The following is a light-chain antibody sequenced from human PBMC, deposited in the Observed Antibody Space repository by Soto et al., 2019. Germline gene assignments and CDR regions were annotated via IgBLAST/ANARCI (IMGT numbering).Light chain of an antibody. Sequence: QSVLTQPPSVSGAPGQRVTISCTGSSSNIGAGYDVHWYQQIPGTAPKLLIYGNTNRPSGVPDRFSGSKSGTSASLAIAGLQADDEADYYCQSYDSSLRGVFGGGTKVTVL. CDR1: SSNIGAGYD. CDR3: QSYDSSLRGV. J-gene: IGLJ3*02. CDR2: GNT. V-gene: IGLV1-40*01.